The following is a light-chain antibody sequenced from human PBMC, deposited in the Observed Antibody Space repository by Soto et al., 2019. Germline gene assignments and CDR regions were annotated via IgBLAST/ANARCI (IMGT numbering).Light chain of an antibody. J-gene: IGKJ5*01. CDR3: QQSYSGPFT. V-gene: IGKV1-39*01. CDR2: AVS. Sequence: DIQMTPSPSSPSASVGDRVTITCRASQRLSTYLNWYQQKPGKAPERLIYAVSTLQSGVPSRFSGSGSETDFTLTISSLQPEDFATYYCQQSYSGPFTFGQGTRLE. CDR1: QRLSTY.